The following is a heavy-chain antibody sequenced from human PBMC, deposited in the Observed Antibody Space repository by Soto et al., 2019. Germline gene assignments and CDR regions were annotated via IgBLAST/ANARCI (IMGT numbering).Heavy chain of an antibody. J-gene: IGHJ6*02. D-gene: IGHD2-15*01. CDR1: GGSFSGYY. Sequence: SETLFLTCAVYGGSFSGYYWSWIRQPPGKGLEWIGEINHSGSTNYNPSLESRVTISVDTSKNQFSLKLSSVTAADTAVYYCARGPWQVVAATPNYYYGMDVWGQGTTVTVSS. V-gene: IGHV4-34*01. CDR3: ARGPWQVVAATPNYYYGMDV. CDR2: INHSGST.